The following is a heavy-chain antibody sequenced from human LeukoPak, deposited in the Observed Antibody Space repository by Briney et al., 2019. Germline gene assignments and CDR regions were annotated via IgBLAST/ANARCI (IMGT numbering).Heavy chain of an antibody. CDR1: EFTFSSYW. CDR3: ARVGARQILEY. J-gene: IGHJ4*02. D-gene: IGHD4-17*01. CDR2: IKQDGGEK. Sequence: GGSLRLSCAASEFTFSSYWMSWVRQAPGKGLEWVANIKQDGGEKFYLDSVKGRFTVSRDNAKNSLYLQMNSLRAEDTAVYYCARVGARQILEYWGQGTLVTVSS. V-gene: IGHV3-7*01.